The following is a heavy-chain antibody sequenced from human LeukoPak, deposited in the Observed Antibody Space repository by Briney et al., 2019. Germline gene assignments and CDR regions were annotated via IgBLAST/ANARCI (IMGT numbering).Heavy chain of an antibody. CDR2: IYHSGST. J-gene: IGHJ4*02. Sequence: PSETLSLTCAVSGYSINSGYYWGWIRQPPGKGLGWIGSIYHSGSTYYNPSLKSRVTISVDTSKNQFSLKLSSVTAADTAVYYCASGFAVAGTDYWGQGTLVTVSS. CDR1: GYSINSGYY. CDR3: ASGFAVAGTDY. D-gene: IGHD6-19*01. V-gene: IGHV4-38-2*01.